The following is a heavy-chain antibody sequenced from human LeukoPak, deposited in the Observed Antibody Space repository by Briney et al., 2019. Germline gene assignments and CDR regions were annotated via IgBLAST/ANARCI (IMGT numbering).Heavy chain of an antibody. J-gene: IGHJ3*02. V-gene: IGHV3-21*01. D-gene: IGHD3-22*01. CDR3: ARTLVVAATDDAFDI. CDR2: ISSSSSYI. CDR1: GFTFNSYW. Sequence: GGSLRLSCAASGFTFNSYWMSWVRQAPGKGLEWVSSISSSSSYIYYADSVKGRFTISRANAKNSLYLQMKSLRAEDTAVYYCARTLVVAATDDAFDIWGQGTMVTVSS.